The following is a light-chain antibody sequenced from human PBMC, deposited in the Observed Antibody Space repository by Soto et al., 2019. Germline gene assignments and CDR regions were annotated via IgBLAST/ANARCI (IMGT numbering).Light chain of an antibody. V-gene: IGLV2-14*01. Sequence: QSVLTQPASVSGSPGQSITISCTGTSSDVGGYNYVSWYQQHPGKAPKLMIYEVSNRPSGVSNRFAGSKSGNTASLTISGLQAEDEADYYCSSYTSSSTYGFGTGTKVTGL. CDR3: SSYTSSSTYG. J-gene: IGLJ1*01. CDR1: SSDVGGYNY. CDR2: EVS.